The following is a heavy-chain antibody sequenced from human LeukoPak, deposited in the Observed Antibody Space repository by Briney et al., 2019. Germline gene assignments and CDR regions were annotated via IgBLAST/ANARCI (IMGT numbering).Heavy chain of an antibody. CDR2: ISLTGLT. CDR1: GGSISNTNW. CDR3: SRENGAFSPFGY. D-gene: IGHD2-8*01. Sequence: SETLSLTCGVSGGSISNTNWWGWVRQPPGQGLEWIGEISLTGLTHYNPSLESRVTVPLDKSKNQLSLNLTSVTAADTAVYYCSRENGAFSPFGYWGQGILVTVLS. J-gene: IGHJ4*02. V-gene: IGHV4-4*02.